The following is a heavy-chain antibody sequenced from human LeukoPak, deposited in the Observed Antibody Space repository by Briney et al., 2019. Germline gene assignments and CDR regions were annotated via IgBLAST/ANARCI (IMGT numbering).Heavy chain of an antibody. J-gene: IGHJ4*02. CDR3: ARGGTITGTTDY. D-gene: IGHD1-20*01. Sequence: PGGSLRLPCAVSGVTLSSHGMNWVRQAPGKGLEWLSYISSGSTSINYADSVRGRFTISRDNAKNSLYLQMNSLRAEDTALYYCARGGTITGTTDYWGQGTLVTVSS. CDR1: GVTLSSHG. CDR2: ISSGSTSI. V-gene: IGHV3-48*01.